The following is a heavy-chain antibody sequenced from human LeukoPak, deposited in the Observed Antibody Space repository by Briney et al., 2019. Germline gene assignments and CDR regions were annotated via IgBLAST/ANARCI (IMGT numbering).Heavy chain of an antibody. CDR3: AREYLGYCSGGSCYERFDY. J-gene: IGHJ4*02. CDR2: IIPIFGTA. Sequence: SVKVSCKASGGTFGSYAISWVRQAPGQELEWMGGIIPIFGTANYAQKFQGRVTITADESTSTAYMELSSLRSEDTAVYYCAREYLGYCSGGSCYERFDYWGQGTLVTVSS. CDR1: GGTFGSYA. D-gene: IGHD2-15*01. V-gene: IGHV1-69*13.